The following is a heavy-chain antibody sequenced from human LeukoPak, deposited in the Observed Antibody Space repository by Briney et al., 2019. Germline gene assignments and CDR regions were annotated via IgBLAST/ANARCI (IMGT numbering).Heavy chain of an antibody. CDR3: ARETTIIGGVINPIDY. V-gene: IGHV6-1*01. CDR2: AFYRSTWNH. J-gene: IGHJ4*02. D-gene: IGHD3-10*01. CDR1: GDSVSSNRAA. Sequence: SQTLSLTCAISGDSVSSNRAAWNWIRRSPSRGLEWLGRAFYRSTWNHDYAVSVRSRMAIHPDPSKNQVSLQLHSVTPEDTAVYYCARETTIIGGVINPIDYWGQGTPVIVSS.